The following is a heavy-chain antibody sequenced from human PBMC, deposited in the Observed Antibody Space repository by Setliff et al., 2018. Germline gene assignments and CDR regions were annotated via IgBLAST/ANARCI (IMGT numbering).Heavy chain of an antibody. J-gene: IGHJ4*02. CDR3: ARRATYYNFWSGYYDY. V-gene: IGHV4-34*01. Sequence: PGGSLRLSCAASGFTFSSYWMSWIRQPPGKGLEWIGEINHSGSTNYNPSLKSRVTISVDTSKNQFSLKLSSVTAADTAAYYCARRATYYNFWSGYYDYWGQGTLVTVSS. D-gene: IGHD3-3*01. CDR1: GFTFSSYW. CDR2: INHSGST.